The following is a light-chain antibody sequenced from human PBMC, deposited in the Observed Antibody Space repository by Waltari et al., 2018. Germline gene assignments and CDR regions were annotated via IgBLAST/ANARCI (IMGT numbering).Light chain of an antibody. CDR3: SSYAGSNKLI. CDR2: EVD. Sequence: QSALTQPPSASGSPGQTVLISCTGTSSDIGAYKYVSWYQQIPGRAPALIIYEVDRRPPGFPDRFSGSKSVNTASLTVSGLQTEDEGDYYCSSYAGSNKLIFGGVTKLTVL. CDR1: SSDIGAYKY. V-gene: IGLV2-8*01. J-gene: IGLJ2*01.